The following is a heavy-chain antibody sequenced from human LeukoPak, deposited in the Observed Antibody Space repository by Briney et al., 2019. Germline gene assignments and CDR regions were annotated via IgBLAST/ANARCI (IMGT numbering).Heavy chain of an antibody. D-gene: IGHD3-3*01. Sequence: SETLSLTCAVSGYSISSGYNWGWIRQPPGKGLEWIGRIYHSGSTYYNPSLKSRVTISVDTSKNQFSLKLSSVTAADTAVYYCAGNLEWTNYYYYMDVWGKGTTVTVSS. CDR1: GYSISSGYN. CDR3: AGNLEWTNYYYYMDV. V-gene: IGHV4-38-2*01. CDR2: IYHSGST. J-gene: IGHJ6*03.